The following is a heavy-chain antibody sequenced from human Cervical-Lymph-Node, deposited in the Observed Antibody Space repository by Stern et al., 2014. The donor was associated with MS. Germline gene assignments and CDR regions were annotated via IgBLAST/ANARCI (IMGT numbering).Heavy chain of an antibody. CDR2: VSNSGTT. CDR3: ARGRHTAMVTSGRYFDL. Sequence: QVQLQESGPGRVQSSETLSLTCTVSGASITNFYWSWIRQTPGKGLEWIGHVSNSGTTYYDPSLESRVTMSMDASKQQFSLSLTSVTALDTAVYFCARGRHTAMVTSGRYFDLWGQGTLVTVSS. J-gene: IGHJ4*02. D-gene: IGHD5-18*01. CDR1: GASITNFY. V-gene: IGHV4-4*07.